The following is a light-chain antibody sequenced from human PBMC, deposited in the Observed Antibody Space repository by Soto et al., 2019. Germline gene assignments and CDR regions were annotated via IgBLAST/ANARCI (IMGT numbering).Light chain of an antibody. CDR2: DAS. CDR3: QQFGSSPPRIT. J-gene: IGKJ5*01. V-gene: IGKV3-20*01. Sequence: EIVLTQSPATLSLSPGERATLSCRASQSVSSYLAWYQQKPGQAPRLLIYDASNRATGIPDRFSGSGSGTDFTLTISRLEPEDFAVYYCQQFGSSPPRITFGQGTRLEI. CDR1: QSVSSY.